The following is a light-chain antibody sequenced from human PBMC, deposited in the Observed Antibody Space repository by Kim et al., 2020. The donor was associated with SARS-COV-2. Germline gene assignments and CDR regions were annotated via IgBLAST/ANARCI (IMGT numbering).Light chain of an antibody. J-gene: IGLJ2*01. V-gene: IGLV2-14*03. CDR1: SSDVGGYNY. CDR3: SSYTSSNTVV. CDR2: DVS. Sequence: QSALTQPASVSGSPGQSITISCTGTSSDVGGYNYVSWYQQHPGKAPKLKIYDVSKRPSGVSNRFSGSKSGNTASLTISGLQAEEEADYYCSSYTSSNTVVFGGGTKLTVL.